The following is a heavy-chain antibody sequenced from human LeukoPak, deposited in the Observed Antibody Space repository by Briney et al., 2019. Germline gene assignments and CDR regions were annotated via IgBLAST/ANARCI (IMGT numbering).Heavy chain of an antibody. J-gene: IGHJ6*02. Sequence: GGSLRLSCAASGFTLSSYWMHWVRQAPGKGLEWVSLISDSGAKTYYADSVKGRFTISRDNSKNTLSLQMNSLRAEDTAVYYCAKDVRVGGGGMDVWGQGTPVTVSS. CDR1: GFTLSSYW. CDR2: ISDSGAKT. V-gene: IGHV3-23*01. D-gene: IGHD1-26*01. CDR3: AKDVRVGGGGMDV.